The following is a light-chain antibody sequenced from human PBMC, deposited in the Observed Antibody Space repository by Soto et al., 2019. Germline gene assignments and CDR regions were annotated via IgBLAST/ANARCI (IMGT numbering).Light chain of an antibody. Sequence: DIQLTQSPSFLSASVGDRVTITCRASQGISSYLAWYQQKPGKAPKLLIYAASTLQSGVPSRFSGSGSGTEFTLTISSLQPEDFATYYCQQLNSYPLTCCGGTKVEIK. CDR2: AAS. V-gene: IGKV1-9*01. CDR3: QQLNSYPLT. CDR1: QGISSY. J-gene: IGKJ4*01.